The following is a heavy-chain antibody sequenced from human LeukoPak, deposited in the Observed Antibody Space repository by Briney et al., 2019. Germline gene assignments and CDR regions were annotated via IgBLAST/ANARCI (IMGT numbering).Heavy chain of an antibody. Sequence: PSETLSLTCTVSGGSISSSSYYWGWIRQPPGKGLEWIGSIYYSGSTYYNPSLKSRVTISVDTSKNQFSLKLSSVTAADTAVYYCARVGDSSLGLWGQGTLVTVSS. CDR3: ARVGDSSLGL. J-gene: IGHJ4*02. CDR1: GGSISSSSYY. CDR2: IYYSGST. D-gene: IGHD6-6*01. V-gene: IGHV4-39*07.